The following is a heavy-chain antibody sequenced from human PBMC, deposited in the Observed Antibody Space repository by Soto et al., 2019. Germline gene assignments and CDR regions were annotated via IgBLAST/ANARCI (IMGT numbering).Heavy chain of an antibody. V-gene: IGHV3-11*01. D-gene: IGHD6-19*01. CDR1: GFTFSDYY. J-gene: IGHJ4*02. CDR3: ARENEQWVAADN. Sequence: PGGSLSLSCAASGFTFSDYYMSWIRQAPGKGLEWVSYITSSGSTIYYADSVKGRFTISRDNAKNSLYLQMNSLRAEDTAVYYCARENEQWVAADNWGQGTLVTGSS. CDR2: ITSSGSTI.